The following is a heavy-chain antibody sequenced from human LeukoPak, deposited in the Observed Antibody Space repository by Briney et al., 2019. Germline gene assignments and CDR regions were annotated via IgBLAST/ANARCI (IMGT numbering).Heavy chain of an antibody. D-gene: IGHD1-26*01. CDR1: GFTFSIYA. V-gene: IGHV3-30-3*01. J-gene: IGHJ4*02. CDR2: ISSDGINK. Sequence: GGSLRLSCAASGFTFSIYAIQWVRQAPGKGLEWVAVISSDGINKYYADSVMGRFTISRDNSKNTLYLQMNSLRAEDTAVYYCAKDGYSGSYYARAAQNDYWGQGTLVTVSS. CDR3: AKDGYSGSYYARAAQNDY.